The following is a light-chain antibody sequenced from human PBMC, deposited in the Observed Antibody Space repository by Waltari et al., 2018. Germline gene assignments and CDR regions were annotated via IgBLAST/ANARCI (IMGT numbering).Light chain of an antibody. J-gene: IGKJ1*01. CDR2: GTS. V-gene: IGKV3-20*01. CDR3: QHYVSLPVT. CDR1: QSVGRS. Sequence: EILLTQSPGPLSFSPGARATLSCRASQSVGRSLAWYQQKPGQPPRLLIYGTSNRATGIPDRFSGGGSGTDFSLTISRLEPEDVAVYYCQHYVSLPVTFGQGTKVEIK.